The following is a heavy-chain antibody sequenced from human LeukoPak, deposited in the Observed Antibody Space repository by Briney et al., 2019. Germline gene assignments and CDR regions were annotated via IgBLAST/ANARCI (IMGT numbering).Heavy chain of an antibody. V-gene: IGHV4-59*01. D-gene: IGHD2-21*01. J-gene: IGHJ3*02. CDR3: ARVGVRAFDI. CDR2: IYYSGST. CDR1: GGSINSYY. Sequence: PSETLSLTCTVSGGSINSYYWSWIRQPPGKGLEWIGYIYYSGSTNYNPSLKSRVTISVDTSKNQFSLKLSSVTAADTAVYYCARVGVRAFDIWGQGTMVTVSS.